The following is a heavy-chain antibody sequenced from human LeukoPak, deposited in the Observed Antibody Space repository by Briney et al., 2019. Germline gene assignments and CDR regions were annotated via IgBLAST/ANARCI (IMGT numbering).Heavy chain of an antibody. CDR1: GFTFSNAW. CDR2: IKSKTDGGTT. CDR3: TTDGAVAGEDV. D-gene: IGHD6-19*01. J-gene: IGHJ6*04. Sequence: GGSDRLSCAASGFTFSNAWMSWLRQAPEKALECVGRIKSKTDGGTTDYAAPVKGRFTISRDDSKNTLYLQMNSLKTEDTAVYYCTTDGAVAGEDVWGKGTTVTVSS. V-gene: IGHV3-15*01.